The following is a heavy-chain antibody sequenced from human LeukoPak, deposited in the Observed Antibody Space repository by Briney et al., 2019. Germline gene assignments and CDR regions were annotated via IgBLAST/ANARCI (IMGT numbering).Heavy chain of an antibody. Sequence: ASVKVSCKASGYTFTTYYMHWVRQAPGQGLERMGIININGGGTDYAQKFQGRVTMTRDISTTTVYMELSSLRPEDTAVYYCARDRLTGYPTPYFDYWGQGTLVTVSS. CDR3: ARDRLTGYPTPYFDY. D-gene: IGHD5-18*01. V-gene: IGHV1-46*01. CDR1: GYTFTTYY. J-gene: IGHJ4*02. CDR2: ININGGGT.